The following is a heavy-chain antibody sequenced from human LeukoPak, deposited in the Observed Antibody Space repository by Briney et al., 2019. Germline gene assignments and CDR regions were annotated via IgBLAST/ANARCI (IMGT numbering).Heavy chain of an antibody. D-gene: IGHD2-21*02. CDR2: IKQDGSEK. CDR3: AKDLGRSVVTATLGDY. Sequence: GGSLRLSCAASGFTFSSYWMRWVRQAPGKGLEWVANIKQDGSEKNYVDSVKGRFTISRDNSKNTLYLQMNSPRAEDTAVYYCAKDLGRSVVTATLGDYWGQGTLVTVSS. CDR1: GFTFSSYW. V-gene: IGHV3-7*03. J-gene: IGHJ4*02.